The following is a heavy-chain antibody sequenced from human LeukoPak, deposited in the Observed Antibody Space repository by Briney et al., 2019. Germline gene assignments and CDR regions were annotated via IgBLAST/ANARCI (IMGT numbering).Heavy chain of an antibody. CDR3: ARDLSVVVVAANY. CDR1: GYTFTGYY. Sequence: ASVKVSRKASGYTFTGYYMHWVRQAPGQGLEWMGRINPNSGGTNYAQKFQGRVTMTRDTSISTAYMELSRLRSDDTAVYYCARDLSVVVVAANYWGQGTLVTVSS. V-gene: IGHV1-2*06. D-gene: IGHD2-15*01. CDR2: INPNSGGT. J-gene: IGHJ4*02.